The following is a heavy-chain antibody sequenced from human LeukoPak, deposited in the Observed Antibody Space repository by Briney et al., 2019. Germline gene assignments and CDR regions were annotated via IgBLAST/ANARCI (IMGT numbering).Heavy chain of an antibody. CDR2: INPGGST. D-gene: IGHD6-6*01. CDR3: ARGDLAARMGY. J-gene: IGHJ4*02. Sequence: SETLSLTCAVYGGSFSGYFWTWIRQPPGKGLEWIGEINPGGSTNYNPSLKSRVTISIDTSKNQFSLKLSSVTAADPAVYYCARGDLAARMGYWGQGTLVTVSS. V-gene: IGHV4-34*01. CDR1: GGSFSGYF.